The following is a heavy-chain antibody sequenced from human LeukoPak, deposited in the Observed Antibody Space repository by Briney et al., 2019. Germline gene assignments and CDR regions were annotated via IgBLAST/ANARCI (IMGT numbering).Heavy chain of an antibody. V-gene: IGHV4-34*01. CDR3: ARSVRSNYYYFYMYA. CDR2: INHSGST. CDR1: GGSFSGYY. J-gene: IGHJ6*03. Sequence: PSETLSLTCAVYGGSFSGYYWSWIRQPPGKGLEWIGEINHSGSTNYNPSLKSRVTISVDTSKNQFSLKLISVTAADTAVYYCARSVRSNYYYFYMYAWGKGTTVTVSS. D-gene: IGHD4-17*01.